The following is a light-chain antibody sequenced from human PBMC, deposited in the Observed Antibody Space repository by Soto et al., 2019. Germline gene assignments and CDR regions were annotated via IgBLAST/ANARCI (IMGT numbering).Light chain of an antibody. J-gene: IGLJ2*01. CDR2: SNN. V-gene: IGLV1-44*01. Sequence: QSVLTQPPSASGTPGQRVTISCSGSRASIGSNTVNWYQQLPGAAPKLLIYSNNQRPSGVPDRFSGSKSGTSASLAITGLQSEDEADYYCAGWDDSLNGVVFGGGTQLTVL. CDR3: AGWDDSLNGVV. CDR1: RASIGSNT.